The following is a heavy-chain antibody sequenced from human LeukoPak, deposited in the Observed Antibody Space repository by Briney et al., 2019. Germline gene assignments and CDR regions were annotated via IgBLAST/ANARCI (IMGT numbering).Heavy chain of an antibody. D-gene: IGHD3-3*01. CDR2: INHSGST. CDR3: ARRPLEWLLSYYFDY. Sequence: PSQTLSLTCAVYGGSFSGYYWSWIRQPPGKGLEWIGEINHSGSTNYNPSLKSRVTISVDTSKNQFSLKLSSVTAADTAVYYCARRPLEWLLSYYFDYWGQGTLVTVSS. CDR1: GGSFSGYY. J-gene: IGHJ4*02. V-gene: IGHV4-34*01.